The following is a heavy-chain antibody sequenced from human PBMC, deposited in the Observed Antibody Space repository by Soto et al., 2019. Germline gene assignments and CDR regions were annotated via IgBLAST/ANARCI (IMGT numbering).Heavy chain of an antibody. V-gene: IGHV4-34*01. CDR3: ARAREEDWFDP. CDR1: GGSFSGYY. J-gene: IGHJ5*02. D-gene: IGHD1-26*01. Sequence: SSETLSLTCAVYGGSFSGYYLSWIRQPPGKGLEWIGEINHSGSTNYNPSLKSRVTISVDTSKNQFSLKLSSVTAADTAVYYCARAREEDWFDPWGQGTLVTVSS. CDR2: INHSGST.